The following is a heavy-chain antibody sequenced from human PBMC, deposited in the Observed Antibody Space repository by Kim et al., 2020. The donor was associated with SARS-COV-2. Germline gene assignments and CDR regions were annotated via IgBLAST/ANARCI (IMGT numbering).Heavy chain of an antibody. J-gene: IGHJ6*02. CDR1: GYTFTSYH. D-gene: IGHD2-15*01. Sequence: ASVKVSCKASGYTFTSYHMHWVRQAPGQGLEWMGIINPSGVTTTYAQKFQGRVTMTRDTSTSTVYMALSSLRSEDTAVYYCASGLGSSVVAATQSYYYGMDVWGQGTTVTVSS. CDR3: ASGLGSSVVAATQSYYYGMDV. V-gene: IGHV1-46*01. CDR2: INPSGVTT.